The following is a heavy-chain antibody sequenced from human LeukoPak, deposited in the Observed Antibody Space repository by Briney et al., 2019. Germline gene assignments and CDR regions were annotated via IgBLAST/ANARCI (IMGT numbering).Heavy chain of an antibody. D-gene: IGHD6-13*01. V-gene: IGHV4-59*01. J-gene: IGHJ2*01. CDR3: ARDLNIAAAGTDYWYFDL. CDR1: GGSISSYY. CDR2: IYYSGST. Sequence: SETLSLTCTVSGGSISSYYWSWIRQPPGKGLEWIGYIYYSGSTNYNPSLKSRVTISVDTSKNQFSLKLSSVTAADTAVYYCARDLNIAAAGTDYWYFDLWGRGTLVTVSS.